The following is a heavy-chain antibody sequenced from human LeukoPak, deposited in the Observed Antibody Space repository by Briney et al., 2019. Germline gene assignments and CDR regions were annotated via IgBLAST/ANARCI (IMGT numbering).Heavy chain of an antibody. V-gene: IGHV3-48*01. CDR2: ISSSSSTI. CDR1: GFTFSSYS. Sequence: GGSLRLSCAASGFTFSSYSMNWVRQAPGKGLEWVSYISSSSSTIYYADSEKGRFTISRDNAKNSLYLQMNSLRAEDTAVYYCARDCSSTSCYGKDDAFDIWGQGTMVTVSS. J-gene: IGHJ3*02. D-gene: IGHD2-2*01. CDR3: ARDCSSTSCYGKDDAFDI.